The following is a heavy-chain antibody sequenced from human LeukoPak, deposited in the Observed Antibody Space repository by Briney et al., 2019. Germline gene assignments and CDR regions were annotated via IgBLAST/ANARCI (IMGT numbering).Heavy chain of an antibody. CDR2: IYHSGST. Sequence: SETLSVTCAVSGGSISSSNWWSWVRQPPRKGLEWIGEIYHSGSTNYNPSLKSRVTISVDKSKNQFSLKLSSVTAADTAVYYCARESYGDYGGSRIDYWGQGTLVTVSS. D-gene: IGHD4-17*01. V-gene: IGHV4-4*02. CDR3: ARESYGDYGGSRIDY. CDR1: GGSISSSNW. J-gene: IGHJ4*02.